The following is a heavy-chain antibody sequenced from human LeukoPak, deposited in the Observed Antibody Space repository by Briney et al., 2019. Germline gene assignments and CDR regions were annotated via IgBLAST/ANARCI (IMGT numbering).Heavy chain of an antibody. Sequence: GGSLRVSCAASGFTFSSYAMHWVRQAPGNGLEYVSAVSSNGGSTYYANSVKGRFTISRDNSKNTLYLQMGSLRAEDMAVYYCARGQEDKAMVFFDYWGQGTLVTVSS. V-gene: IGHV3-64*01. D-gene: IGHD5-18*01. CDR1: GFTFSSYA. J-gene: IGHJ4*02. CDR2: VSSNGGST. CDR3: ARGQEDKAMVFFDY.